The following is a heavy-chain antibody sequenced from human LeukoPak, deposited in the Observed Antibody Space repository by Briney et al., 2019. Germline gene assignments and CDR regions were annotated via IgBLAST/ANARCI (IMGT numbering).Heavy chain of an antibody. CDR1: GYSISSGYY. V-gene: IGHV4-38-2*01. CDR2: IYHSGST. CDR3: ARGSHYYYGMDV. Sequence: SETLSLTCAVSGYSISSGYYWGWIRQPPGKGLEWIGIIYHSGSTYYNPSLKSRVTISVDTSKNQFSLKLSSVTAADTAVYYCARGSHYYYGMDVWGKGTTVTVSS. J-gene: IGHJ6*04.